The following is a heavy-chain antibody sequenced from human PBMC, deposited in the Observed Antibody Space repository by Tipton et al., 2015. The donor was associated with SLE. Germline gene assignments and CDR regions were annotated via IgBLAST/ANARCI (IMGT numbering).Heavy chain of an antibody. V-gene: IGHV5-51*03. CDR2: MHLVDSDT. CDR3: ARLGYYDSSGLNS. D-gene: IGHD3-22*01. CDR1: EYTFNTFW. Sequence: QLVQSGAELKQPGGSLKISCKGSEYTFNTFWIAWVRQRPGKGLEWVGVMHLVDSDTRYSPSFEGHVTISVDKSIYTAYLHLSSLKASDTGFYYCARLGYYDSSGLNSWGQGTLVTVSP. J-gene: IGHJ4*02.